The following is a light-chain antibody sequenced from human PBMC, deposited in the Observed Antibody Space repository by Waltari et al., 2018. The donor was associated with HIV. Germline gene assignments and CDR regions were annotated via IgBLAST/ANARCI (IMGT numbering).Light chain of an antibody. V-gene: IGLV1-40*01. CDR2: AHI. J-gene: IGLJ3*02. CDR1: NSNLGEGYD. CDR3: QTYDSSLSGWV. Sequence: QSVLTQPSSVSGAPGQRVTIPCSGTNSNLGEGYDIHWYQQLPGTAPKLLIYAHINRPSGVPDRFSASTSGTSASLAITGLQADDEADYYCQTYDSSLSGWVFGGGTKLTVL.